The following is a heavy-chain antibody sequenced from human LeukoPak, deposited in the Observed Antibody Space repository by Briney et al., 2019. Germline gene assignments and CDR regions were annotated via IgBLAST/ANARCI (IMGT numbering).Heavy chain of an antibody. D-gene: IGHD2-2*02. V-gene: IGHV3-7*01. J-gene: IGHJ4*02. Sequence: GGSLRLSCAASGFTFSSYWMSWVRLAPGKGLEWVANIKQDGSEKYYVDSVKGRFTISRDNAKNSLYLQMNSLRAEDTAVYYCARDAGDCSSTSCYIPLFDYWGQGTLVTVSS. CDR2: IKQDGSEK. CDR3: ARDAGDCSSTSCYIPLFDY. CDR1: GFTFSSYW.